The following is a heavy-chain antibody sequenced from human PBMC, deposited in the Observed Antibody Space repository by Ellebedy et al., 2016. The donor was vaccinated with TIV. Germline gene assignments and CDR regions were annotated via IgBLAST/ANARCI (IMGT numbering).Heavy chain of an antibody. CDR3: AKERGDSSGYYYLPDAFDI. Sequence: GESLKISXAASGFTFSSYAMSWVRQAPGKGLEWVSAISGSGGSTYYADSVKGRFTISRDNSKNTLYLQMNSLRAEDTAVYYCAKERGDSSGYYYLPDAFDIWGQGTMVTVSS. D-gene: IGHD3-22*01. J-gene: IGHJ3*02. V-gene: IGHV3-23*01. CDR2: ISGSGGST. CDR1: GFTFSSYA.